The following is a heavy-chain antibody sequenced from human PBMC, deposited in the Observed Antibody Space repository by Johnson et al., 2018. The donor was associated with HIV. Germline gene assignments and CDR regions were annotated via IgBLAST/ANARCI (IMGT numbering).Heavy chain of an antibody. V-gene: IGHV3-9*01. CDR1: GFTFDDYA. CDR2: ISWNSGSI. CDR3: AREGSSGYYDAFDI. D-gene: IGHD3-22*01. J-gene: IGHJ3*02. Sequence: VQLVESGGGVVRPGGSLRLSCVASGFTFDDYAMHWVLQAPGKGLEWVSGISWNSGSIGYADSVKGRFTISRDNAKNTLYVQMNSLRVEDTAVYYCAREGSSGYYDAFDIWGQGTMVTVSS.